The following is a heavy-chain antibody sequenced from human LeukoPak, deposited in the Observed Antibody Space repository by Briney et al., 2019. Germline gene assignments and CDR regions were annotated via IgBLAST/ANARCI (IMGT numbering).Heavy chain of an antibody. V-gene: IGHV3-7*01. J-gene: IGHJ6*02. CDR3: ARLAGTTSFYYYGMDV. D-gene: IGHD1-7*01. CDR2: IKQDGSEK. Sequence: GGSLRLSCVASGFTFSSYWMSWVRQAPGKGLEWVANIKQDGSEKYYVDSVKGRLTISRDNAKNSLYLQTNSLRVEDTAVYYCARLAGTTSFYYYGMDVWGQGTTVTVSS. CDR1: GFTFSSYW.